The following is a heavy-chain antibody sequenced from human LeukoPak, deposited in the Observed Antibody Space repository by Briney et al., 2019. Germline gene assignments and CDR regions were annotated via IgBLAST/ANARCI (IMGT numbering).Heavy chain of an antibody. Sequence: SVTVSCKASGGTFISYAISWVRHAPGQGLEWVGGVTPIFGTAKYAQKFQGRATISADESTSTAYMELSSVRTEETAGYYGASTPGGPLGYFDERAFDYWGQGTLVTVSS. J-gene: IGHJ4*02. CDR3: ASTPGGPLGYFDERAFDY. CDR2: VTPIFGTA. V-gene: IGHV1-69*01. D-gene: IGHD3-9*01. CDR1: GGTFISYA.